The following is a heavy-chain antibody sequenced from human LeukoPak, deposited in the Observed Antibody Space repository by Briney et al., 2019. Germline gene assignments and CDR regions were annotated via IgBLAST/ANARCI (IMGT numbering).Heavy chain of an antibody. CDR2: IYSGGST. Sequence: SSETLSLTCAVYGGSFSGYYWSWIRQPPGKGLEWVSVIYSGGSTYYADSVKGRFTISRDNSKNTLYLQMNSLRAEDTAVYYCARAGVHDTGYGSGVFDYWGQGTLVAVSS. V-gene: IGHV3-53*01. CDR1: GGSFSGYY. J-gene: IGHJ4*02. D-gene: IGHD3-10*01. CDR3: ARAGVHDTGYGSGVFDY.